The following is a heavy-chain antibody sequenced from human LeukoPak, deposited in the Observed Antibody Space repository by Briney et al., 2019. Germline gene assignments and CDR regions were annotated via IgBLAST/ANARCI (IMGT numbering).Heavy chain of an antibody. CDR1: GFTVSSNY. J-gene: IGHJ3*02. CDR3: AGIAARHNDAFDI. V-gene: IGHV3-53*01. D-gene: IGHD6-6*01. Sequence: PGGSLRLSCAASGFTVSSNYMSWVRQAPGKGLEWVSIIYSGGSTFYADSVKGRFTISRDNAKNSLYLQMNSLRAEDTAVYYCAGIAARHNDAFDIWGQGTMVTVSS. CDR2: IYSGGST.